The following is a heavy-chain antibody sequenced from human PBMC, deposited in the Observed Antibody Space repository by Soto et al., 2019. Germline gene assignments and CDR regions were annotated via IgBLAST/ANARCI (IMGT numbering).Heavy chain of an antibody. D-gene: IGHD2-15*01. V-gene: IGHV4-31*03. Sequence: QVQMQESGPGLVKPSQTLYLTCSVSGGSIIDSGSFYWNWIRQHPGKGLEWIGYIYYSGSTYCNRSLKSRATISLDTSKNQVSLKLTSVTAADTAIYYCARGEVVASNWFDPWGQGTLVTVSS. J-gene: IGHJ5*02. CDR3: ARGEVVASNWFDP. CDR2: IYYSGST. CDR1: GGSIIDSGSFY.